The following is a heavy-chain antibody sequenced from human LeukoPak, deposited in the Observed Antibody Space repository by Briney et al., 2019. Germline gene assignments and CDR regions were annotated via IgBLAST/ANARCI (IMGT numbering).Heavy chain of an antibody. CDR1: GITFNSYT. CDR2: ISTSSSYI. CDR3: ARGADGVSSNSRGWFDP. V-gene: IGHV3-21*01. Sequence: GGSLRLSCAASGITFNSYTMNWVRQAPGKGLEWVSSISTSSSYIYYADSVRGRFTISRDNAKNSLYLQMNSLRAEDTAVYSCARGADGVSSNSRGWFDPWGQGTLVTVSS. D-gene: IGHD2-15*01. J-gene: IGHJ5*02.